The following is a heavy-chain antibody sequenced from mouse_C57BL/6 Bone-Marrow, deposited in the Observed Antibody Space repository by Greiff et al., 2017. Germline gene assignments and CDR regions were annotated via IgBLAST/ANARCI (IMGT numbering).Heavy chain of an antibody. Sequence: VQLQQSGPELVKPGASVKISCKASGYTFTDYYMNWVKQSHGKSLEWIGDINPNNGGTSYNQKFKGKATLTVDKSSSTAYMELRSLTSEDSAVDYCARDDYGAMDYWGQGTSVTVSS. CDR1: GYTFTDYY. V-gene: IGHV1-26*01. CDR2: INPNNGGT. CDR3: ARDDYGAMDY. J-gene: IGHJ4*01. D-gene: IGHD2-4*01.